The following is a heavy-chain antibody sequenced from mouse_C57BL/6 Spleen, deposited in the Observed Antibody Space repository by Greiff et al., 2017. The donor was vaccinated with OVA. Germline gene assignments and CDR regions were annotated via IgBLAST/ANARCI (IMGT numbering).Heavy chain of an antibody. Sequence: VKLEESGPGLVAPSQSLSLTCTVSGFSLTSYGVSWVRQPPGKGLEWLGVIWGDGSTNYHSALISRLSISKDNSKSQVILKLNRQQTEDTATYYCAKPHYDYGGRYFDVWGTGTTVTVSS. CDR3: AKPHYDYGGRYFDV. V-gene: IGHV2-3*01. CDR2: IWGDGST. J-gene: IGHJ1*03. CDR1: GFSLTSYG. D-gene: IGHD2-4*01.